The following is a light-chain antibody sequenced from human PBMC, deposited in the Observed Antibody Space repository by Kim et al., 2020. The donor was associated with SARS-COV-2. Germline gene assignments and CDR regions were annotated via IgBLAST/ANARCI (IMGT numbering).Light chain of an antibody. CDR1: QSLTSSY. Sequence: LVLTQSPGTLSLSPGERATLSCRLSQSLTSSYLTWYQQKPGQPPRLLIYGASNRAIGIPDRFSGSGSETDFTLTISRLDPEDSGVYYCQHYGGVYTFGQGTKLEI. CDR2: GAS. J-gene: IGKJ2*01. CDR3: QHYGGVYT. V-gene: IGKV3-20*01.